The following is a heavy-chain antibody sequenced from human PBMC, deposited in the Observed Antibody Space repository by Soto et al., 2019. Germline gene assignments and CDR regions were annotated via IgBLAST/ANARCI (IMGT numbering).Heavy chain of an antibody. D-gene: IGHD1-20*01. J-gene: IGHJ4*02. Sequence: SETLSLTCTVSGGSISSGDYYWSWIRQPPGKGLEWIGYIYYSGSTYYNPSLKSRVTISVDTSKNQFSLKLSSVTAADTAVYYCAREGIYNCNPSYFDHWAQGTLVTVSS. V-gene: IGHV4-30-4*01. CDR2: IYYSGST. CDR1: GGSISSGDYY. CDR3: AREGIYNCNPSYFDH.